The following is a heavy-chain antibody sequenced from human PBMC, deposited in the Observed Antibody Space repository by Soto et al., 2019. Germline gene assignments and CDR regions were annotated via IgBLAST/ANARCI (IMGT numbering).Heavy chain of an antibody. J-gene: IGHJ3*02. V-gene: IGHV1-69*01. D-gene: IGHD3-22*01. CDR1: GGTFSSYA. CDR3: ARTLGYYYDSSGPSDAFDI. CDR2: IIPIFGTA. Sequence: QVQLVQSGAEVKKPGSSVKVSCKASGGTFSSYAISWVRQAPRQGLEWMGGIIPIFGTANYAQKFQGRVTITADESTSTAYMELSSLRSEDTAVYYCARTLGYYYDSSGPSDAFDIWGQGTMVTVSS.